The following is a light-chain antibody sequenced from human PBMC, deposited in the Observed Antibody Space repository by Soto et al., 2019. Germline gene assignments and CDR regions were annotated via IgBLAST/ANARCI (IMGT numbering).Light chain of an antibody. CDR1: QSVSSN. J-gene: IGKJ1*01. V-gene: IGKV3-15*01. Sequence: EIVMTQSPATLSVSPGERASLSCRASQSVSSNLAWYQQKPGQAPRLLIYGTSTRATGIPTRFSGSGSGTEFTLTISSLQSEDFAVYYCQQYNNWPRPLGKGTNVEIK. CDR3: QQYNNWPRP. CDR2: GTS.